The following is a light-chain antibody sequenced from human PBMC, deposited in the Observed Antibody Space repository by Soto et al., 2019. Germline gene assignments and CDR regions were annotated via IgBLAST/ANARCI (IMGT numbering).Light chain of an antibody. J-gene: IGLJ2*01. CDR3: SSYAGIYIHVA. CDR2: DVF. Sequence: SALTQPRSVSGSPGQSVTISCTGTSSDVGAYDYVSWYQQHPDKAPKLMIYDVFKRPSGVPDRFSGSKSGNTASLTISGLQAEDEADYYCSSYAGIYIHVAIGGGTKLTVL. V-gene: IGLV2-11*01. CDR1: SSDVGAYDY.